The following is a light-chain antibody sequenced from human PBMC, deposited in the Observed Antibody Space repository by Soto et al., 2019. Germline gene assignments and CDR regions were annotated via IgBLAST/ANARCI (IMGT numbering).Light chain of an antibody. CDR2: DAS. V-gene: IGKV3-15*01. CDR3: QQYDNWPRT. Sequence: IALTQSPCEMYIVYGGRATLSCRASQSVRSNLAWYQQKPGQPPRLLIYDASTRATRIPSRFSGSGSGTEFTLTISSLQSEDFAVYYCQQYDNWPRTFGQGTKVDIK. CDR1: QSVRSN. J-gene: IGKJ1*01.